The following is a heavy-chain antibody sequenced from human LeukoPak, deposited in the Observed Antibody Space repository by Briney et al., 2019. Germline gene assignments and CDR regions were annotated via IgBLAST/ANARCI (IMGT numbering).Heavy chain of an antibody. J-gene: IGHJ2*01. CDR3: ARHDDGDYAYWYFDL. CDR2: IYYSGST. CDR1: GGSISSYY. V-gene: IGHV4-59*08. Sequence: SETLSLTCTVSGGSISSYYWSWIRQPPGKGLEWIGYIYYSGSTNYNPSLKSRVTISVDTSKNQFSLKLSSVTAADTAVYYCARHDDGDYAYWYFDLWGRGTLVTVSS. D-gene: IGHD4-17*01.